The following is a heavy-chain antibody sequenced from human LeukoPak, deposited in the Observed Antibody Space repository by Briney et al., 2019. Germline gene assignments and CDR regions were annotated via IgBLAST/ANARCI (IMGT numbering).Heavy chain of an antibody. V-gene: IGHV3-23*01. CDR2: ISGRGGST. D-gene: IGHD6-19*01. Sequence: GGSLRLSCAASGFSFSSYGMSWVRQAPGKGLEWVSVISGRGGSTYYADSVKGRFTISRDNSKNTLYLQMNSLRVEDTAVYYCARVVAVAHRSWYYFDYWGQGTLVTVSS. CDR1: GFSFSSYG. CDR3: ARVVAVAHRSWYYFDY. J-gene: IGHJ4*02.